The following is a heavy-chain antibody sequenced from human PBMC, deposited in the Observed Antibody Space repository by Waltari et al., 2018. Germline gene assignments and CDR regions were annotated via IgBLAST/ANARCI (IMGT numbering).Heavy chain of an antibody. CDR1: GYSISSGYF. CDR2: IFQSGTT. J-gene: IGHJ3*02. D-gene: IGHD4-17*01. Sequence: QVLLQESGPGLVKPSETLSLTCVVSGYSISSGYFWGWIRQAPVQGLEWFGSIFQSGTTYYNPSLKSRLSISVETSRNQFSLKLTSVTAADTAVYYCARTSYGDELDAFDIWGQGTMVTVSS. CDR3: ARTSYGDELDAFDI. V-gene: IGHV4-38-2*01.